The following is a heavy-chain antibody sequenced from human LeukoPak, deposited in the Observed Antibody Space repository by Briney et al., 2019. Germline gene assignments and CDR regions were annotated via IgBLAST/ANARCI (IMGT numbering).Heavy chain of an antibody. Sequence: PGGSLRLSCAASGLSFSEAGLTWIRQAPGGRLEWVGRIISRSDGGTIDYAALVKGRFTISRDDSKATFYLQMSSLKTEDTAVYYCTTTHNYFNSRAYFTSRDYWGQGTLVTVSS. CDR2: IISRSDGGTI. CDR1: GLSFSEAG. D-gene: IGHD3-22*01. CDR3: TTTHNYFNSRAYFTSRDY. V-gene: IGHV3-15*01. J-gene: IGHJ4*02.